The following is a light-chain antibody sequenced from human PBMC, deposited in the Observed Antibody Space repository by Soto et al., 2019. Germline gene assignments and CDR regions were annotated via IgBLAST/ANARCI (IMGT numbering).Light chain of an antibody. J-gene: IGLJ3*02. Sequence: QSVLTQPPSVSGAPGQRVTISCTGSSSNIGAGYDVHWYQQLPGTAPKLLIYGNINRPSGVPDRFSGSKSGTSASLAITGLQAEDETDYYYQSYDSSLSSWVFGGGTKLTVL. CDR3: QSYDSSLSSWV. CDR1: SSNIGAGYD. V-gene: IGLV1-40*01. CDR2: GNI.